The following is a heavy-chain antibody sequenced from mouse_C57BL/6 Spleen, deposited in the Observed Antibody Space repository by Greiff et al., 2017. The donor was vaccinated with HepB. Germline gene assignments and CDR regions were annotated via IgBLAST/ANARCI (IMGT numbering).Heavy chain of an antibody. Sequence: VQLQQSGTVLARPGASVKMSCKTSGYTFTSYWMHWVKQRPGQGLEWIGAIYPGNSDTSYNQKFKGKAKLTAVTSASTAYMELSSLTNEDSAVYYCTRTITTVGEFAYWGQGTLVTVSA. J-gene: IGHJ3*01. D-gene: IGHD1-1*01. CDR2: IYPGNSDT. CDR3: TRTITTVGEFAY. V-gene: IGHV1-5*01. CDR1: GYTFTSYW.